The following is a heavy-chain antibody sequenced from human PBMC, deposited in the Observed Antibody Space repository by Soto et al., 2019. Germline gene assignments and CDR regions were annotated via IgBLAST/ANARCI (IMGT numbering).Heavy chain of an antibody. CDR2: IHYSGATSF. V-gene: IGHV4-59*12. D-gene: IGHD2-15*01. J-gene: IGHJ4*02. CDR3: ARVALGRVIY. CDR1: GGAMRNYF. Sequence: SETLSLTCTVSGGAMRNYFWTWIRQPPGKGLEWIGYIHYSGATSFFPSYSPSLKSRVTISVDTSKNQFSLKLSSVTAADTAVYYCARVALGRVIYWGQGTLVTVSS.